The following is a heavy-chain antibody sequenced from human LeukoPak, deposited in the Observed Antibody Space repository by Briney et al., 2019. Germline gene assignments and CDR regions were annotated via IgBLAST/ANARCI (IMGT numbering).Heavy chain of an antibody. J-gene: IGHJ6*02. Sequence: ASVRVSCKSSGGTFSGYAISWVRQAPGQGLEWMGGIIPIFGTANYAQKFQGRVTITADESTSTAYMELSSLRSEDTAVYYCARKSLAARQGYYYGMDVWGQGTTVTVSS. V-gene: IGHV1-69*01. CDR1: GGTFSGYA. CDR3: ARKSLAARQGYYYGMDV. CDR2: IIPIFGTA. D-gene: IGHD6-6*01.